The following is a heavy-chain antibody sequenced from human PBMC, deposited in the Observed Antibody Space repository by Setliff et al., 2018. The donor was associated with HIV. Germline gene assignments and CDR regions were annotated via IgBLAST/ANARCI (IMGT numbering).Heavy chain of an antibody. CDR1: GFTFNDAW. Sequence: GSLRLSCSGSGFTFNDAWVSWVRQAPGKGLEWIARIKSKSEGATRDFAAPVKGRALISRDDSKNTVFLQMNSLQTEDTAVYYCAAGTGRSDFDYWGQGTLVTVSS. J-gene: IGHJ4*02. V-gene: IGHV3-15*05. CDR3: AAGTGRSDFDY. CDR2: IKSKSEGATR. D-gene: IGHD1-1*01.